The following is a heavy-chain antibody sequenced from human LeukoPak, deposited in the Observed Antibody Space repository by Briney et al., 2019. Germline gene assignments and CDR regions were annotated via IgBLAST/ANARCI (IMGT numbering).Heavy chain of an antibody. CDR3: ARITYDFWSGYYMPDDP. J-gene: IGHJ5*02. V-gene: IGHV1-69*04. D-gene: IGHD3-3*01. CDR1: GGTFSSYA. Sequence: SVKVSCKASGGTFSSYAISWVRQAPGQGLEWMGRIIPILGIANYAQKFQGRVTITADKSTSTAYMELSSLRSEDTAVYYCARITYDFWSGYYMPDDPWGQGTLVTVSS. CDR2: IIPILGIA.